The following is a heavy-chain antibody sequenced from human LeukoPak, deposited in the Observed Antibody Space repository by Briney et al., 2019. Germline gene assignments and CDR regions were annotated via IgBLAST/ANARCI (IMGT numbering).Heavy chain of an antibody. D-gene: IGHD6-25*01. CDR2: IRYDGSNK. J-gene: IGHJ6*03. CDR1: GFTFSSYG. CDR3: AKDSGYYYYYMDV. Sequence: GGSLRLSCAASGFTFSSYGMHWVRQAPGKGLEWVAFIRYDGSNKYYADSVKGRFTISRDNSKNTLYLQMNSPRAEDTAVYYCAKDSGYYYYYMDVWGKGTTVTVSS. V-gene: IGHV3-30*02.